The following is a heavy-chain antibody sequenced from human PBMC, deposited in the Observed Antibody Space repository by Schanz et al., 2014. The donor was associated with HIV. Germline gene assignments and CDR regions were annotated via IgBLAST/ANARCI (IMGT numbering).Heavy chain of an antibody. CDR1: GGTFSKYA. CDR3: ARGEVATIEDKRGDYYYYYTMDV. CDR2: IIPIFGTA. D-gene: IGHD5-12*01. J-gene: IGHJ6*02. Sequence: QVQLVQSGAELKKPGSSVKVSCKASGGTFSKYAISWVRQAPGQGLEWVGGIIPIFGTANYAPKFQGRVTITADESTSTAYMVLRGLRSEDTAVYYCARGEVATIEDKRGDYYYYYTMDVWGQGTTVTVSS. V-gene: IGHV1-69*01.